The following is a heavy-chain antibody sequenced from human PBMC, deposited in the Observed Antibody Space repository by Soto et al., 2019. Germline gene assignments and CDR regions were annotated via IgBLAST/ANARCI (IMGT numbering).Heavy chain of an antibody. CDR3: ARDMRAVVGVADY. V-gene: IGHV3-21*01. CDR1: GFTFSTFS. J-gene: IGHJ4*02. CDR2: ISSSSAYI. D-gene: IGHD1-26*01. Sequence: EVQLVESGGGLVKPGGSLRLSCAASGFTFSTFSMNWLRQAPGKGVEWVASISSSSAYIYYADSVKGRFTVSRDNAKNSLHLQMNSLRGEDTAMYFCARDMRAVVGVADYWGQGTLVSVSS.